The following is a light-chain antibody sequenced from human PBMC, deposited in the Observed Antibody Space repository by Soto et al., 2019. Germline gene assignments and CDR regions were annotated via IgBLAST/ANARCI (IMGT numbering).Light chain of an antibody. Sequence: DIQMTQSPPTLSASVGDRVTITCRASQPISSWLAWYHQKPGKAPELLIYAAPYLGNGVPSRFSGSGSGTYFTLTISSLQPEDLATYYCKQSYTTPLTFGGGTKVDIK. CDR2: AAP. J-gene: IGKJ4*01. CDR3: KQSYTTPLT. CDR1: QPISSW. V-gene: IGKV1-39*01.